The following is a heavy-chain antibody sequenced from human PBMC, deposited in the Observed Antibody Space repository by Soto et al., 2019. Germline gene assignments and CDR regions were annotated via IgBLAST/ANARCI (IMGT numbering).Heavy chain of an antibody. Sequence: GGSLRLSCAASGFTFSSYAMSWVRQAPGKGLEWVSAISGSGGTTYYADSVKGRFTISRDNSKNTLYLQMNSLRAEDTAGDYCANVIKCVWEWLPHYDDFDIWGQGTMVTVSS. J-gene: IGHJ3*02. CDR1: GFTFSSYA. CDR2: ISGSGGTT. D-gene: IGHD3-3*01. CDR3: ANVIKCVWEWLPHYDDFDI. V-gene: IGHV3-23*01.